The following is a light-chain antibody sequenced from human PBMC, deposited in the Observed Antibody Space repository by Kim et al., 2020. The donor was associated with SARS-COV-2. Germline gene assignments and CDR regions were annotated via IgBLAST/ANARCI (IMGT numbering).Light chain of an antibody. CDR1: GGSIANNY. CDR2: EDN. J-gene: IGLJ3*02. Sequence: LTQPHSVSESPGKTVTISCTGSGGSIANNYVQWYQQRPGSAPTILLYEDNQRPSGVPDRFSASFDRSSNSASLTISGLQTEDEADYYCQSYHGNNFWVFGGGTQLTVL. CDR3: QSYHGNNFWV. V-gene: IGLV6-57*02.